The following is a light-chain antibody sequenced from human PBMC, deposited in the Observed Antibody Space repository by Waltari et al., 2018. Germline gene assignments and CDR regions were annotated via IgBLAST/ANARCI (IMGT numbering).Light chain of an antibody. CDR1: SSNIGSHY. CDR3: TTWDDSLSGYV. J-gene: IGLJ1*01. CDR2: RNN. Sequence: QSVLTQPPSASGTTGQRVTISCSGSSSNIGSHYIYWYQQLPGTAPKLLIYRNNQRPSGVPDRFSGSKSGTSASLAISGLRSEDEADYYCTTWDDSLSGYVFGTGTKVTVL. V-gene: IGLV1-47*01.